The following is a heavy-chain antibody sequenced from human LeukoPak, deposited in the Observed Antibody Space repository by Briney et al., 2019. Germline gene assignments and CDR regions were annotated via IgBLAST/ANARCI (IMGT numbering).Heavy chain of an antibody. CDR1: GFTFSSYG. J-gene: IGHJ1*01. CDR2: ISYDGSNK. CDR3: AKDVVSAAAGRRKAEYFQH. Sequence: GGSLRLSCAASGFTFSSYGMHWVRQAPGKGLEWVAVISYDGSNKYYADSVKGRFTISRDNSKNTLYLQMNSLRAEDTAVYYCAKDVVSAAAGRRKAEYFQHWGQGTLVTVSS. V-gene: IGHV3-30*18. D-gene: IGHD6-13*01.